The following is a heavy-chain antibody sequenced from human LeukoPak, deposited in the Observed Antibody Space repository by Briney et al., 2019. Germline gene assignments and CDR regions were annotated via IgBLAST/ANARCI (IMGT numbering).Heavy chain of an antibody. J-gene: IGHJ4*02. CDR3: ARGYDQGHYFDY. CDR1: GGSVSSSSYH. V-gene: IGHV4-39*07. Sequence: SETLSLTCTVSGGSVSSSSYHWSWIRQPPGKGLEWIGEINHSGSTNYNPSLKSRVTISVDTSKNQFSLKLSSVTAADTAVYYCARGYDQGHYFDYWGQGTLVTVSS. CDR2: INHSGST. D-gene: IGHD5-12*01.